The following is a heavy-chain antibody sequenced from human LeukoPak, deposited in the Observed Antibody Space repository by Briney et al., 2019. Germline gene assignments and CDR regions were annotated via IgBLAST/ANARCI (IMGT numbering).Heavy chain of an antibody. CDR3: TRAWRADY. J-gene: IGHJ4*02. D-gene: IGHD3-3*01. V-gene: IGHV3-72*01. CDR1: GFTFSDHY. CDR2: SRNKADSYTT. Sequence: PGGSLRLSCAASGFTFSDHYMDWVRQAPGKGLEWLGRSRNKADSYTTEYAASVQGRFTISRDVSKNSLFLQMDFLKTEDTAVYYCTRAWRADYWGQGTLVTVSS.